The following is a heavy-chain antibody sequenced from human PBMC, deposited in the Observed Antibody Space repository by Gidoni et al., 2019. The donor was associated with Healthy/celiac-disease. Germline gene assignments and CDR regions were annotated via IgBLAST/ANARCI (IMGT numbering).Heavy chain of an antibody. D-gene: IGHD3-22*01. J-gene: IGHJ3*02. V-gene: IGHV4-39*01. CDR1: GGSISSSSYY. Sequence: QLQLQESGPGLVKPSETLSLTCTVSGGSISSSSYYWGWIRQPPGKGLEWIGSIYYSGSTYYNPSLKSRVTISVDTSKNQFSLKLSSVTAADTAVYYCARLSHRITMIGDIWGQGTMVTVSS. CDR2: IYYSGST. CDR3: ARLSHRITMIGDI.